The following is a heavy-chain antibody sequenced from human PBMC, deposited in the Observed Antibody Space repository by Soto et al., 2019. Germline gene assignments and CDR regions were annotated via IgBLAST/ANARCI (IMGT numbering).Heavy chain of an antibody. CDR2: IYSGGST. CDR1: GFTVSSNY. J-gene: IGHJ6*03. Sequence: PGGSLRLSCAASGFTVSSNYMSWVRQAPGKGLEWVSVIYSGGSTYYADSVKGRFTISRDNSKNTLYLQMNSLRAEDSAVYYCARAPTTVPYYYYYMDVWGKGTTVTVSS. D-gene: IGHD4-17*01. CDR3: ARAPTTVPYYYYYMDV. V-gene: IGHV3-66*01.